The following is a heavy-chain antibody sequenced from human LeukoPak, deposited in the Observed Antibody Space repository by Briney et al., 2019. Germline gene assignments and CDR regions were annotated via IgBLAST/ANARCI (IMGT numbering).Heavy chain of an antibody. CDR1: GGSFSSYY. Sequence: PETLSLTCAVYGGSFSSYYWSWIRQPPGKGLEWIGEINHSGGTNYNPSLKSRVTISVDTSKNQFSLKLSSVTAADTAVYYCAMNWGTGRTLDYWGQGTLVTVSS. CDR2: INHSGGT. J-gene: IGHJ4*02. CDR3: AMNWGTGRTLDY. D-gene: IGHD7-27*01. V-gene: IGHV4-34*01.